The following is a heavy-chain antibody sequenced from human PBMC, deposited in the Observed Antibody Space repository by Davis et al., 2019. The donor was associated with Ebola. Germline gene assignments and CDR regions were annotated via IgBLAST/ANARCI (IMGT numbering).Heavy chain of an antibody. CDR1: GYSISGGYY. J-gene: IGHJ3*02. Sequence: PSETLSLTCNVSGYSISGGYYWGWIRQPPGKGMEWMGTIYHNGNAFYSPSLKSRVTLSLATSKNQFSLKLSSVTAGDAAVYYCAGCWGTMLRGQITCAHAFDIWGQGTMVTVSS. D-gene: IGHD3-10*01. CDR3: AGCWGTMLRGQITCAHAFDI. CDR2: IYHNGNA. V-gene: IGHV4-38-2*02.